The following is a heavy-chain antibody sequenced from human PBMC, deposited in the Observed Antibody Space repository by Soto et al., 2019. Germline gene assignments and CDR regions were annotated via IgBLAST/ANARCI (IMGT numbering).Heavy chain of an antibody. CDR2: ISYGGTT. V-gene: IGHV4-39*02. J-gene: IGHJ3*02. D-gene: IGHD1-1*01. Sequence: SETLSLTCTVSGGSVSSSPYYWGWIRQPPGKGLEWIGSISYGGTTFSNPSLQNRVVISLDTSKNHFSLKLTSVTAADTAVFYCVSSHATIWSGTGYAFVTGGRGKWVTVSS. CDR1: GGSVSSSPYY. CDR3: VSSHATIWSGTGYAFVT.